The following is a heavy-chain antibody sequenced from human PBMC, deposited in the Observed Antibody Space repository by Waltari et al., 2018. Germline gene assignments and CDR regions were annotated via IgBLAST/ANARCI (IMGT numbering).Heavy chain of an antibody. J-gene: IGHJ4*02. D-gene: IGHD1-26*01. Sequence: VSAISGSGGATYYADSVKGRFTISRDNSKNTLYLQMNSLRAEDTAVYYCAKDGIVGAATRSWGRGTLVTVSS. CDR2: ISGSGGAT. CDR3: AKDGIVGAATRS. V-gene: IGHV3-23*01.